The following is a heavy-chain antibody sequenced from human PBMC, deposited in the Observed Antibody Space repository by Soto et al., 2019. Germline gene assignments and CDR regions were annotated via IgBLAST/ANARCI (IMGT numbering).Heavy chain of an antibody. V-gene: IGHV4-31*03. CDR2: IYYSGST. CDR1: GGSISSGGYY. Sequence: SETLSLTCTVSGGSISSGGYYWSWIRQHPGKGLEWIGYIYYSGSTYYNPSLKSRVTISVDTSKNQFSLKLSSVTAADTAVYYCARTRGYCSGGSCYGVDWFDPWGQGTLVTVSS. J-gene: IGHJ5*02. CDR3: ARTRGYCSGGSCYGVDWFDP. D-gene: IGHD2-15*01.